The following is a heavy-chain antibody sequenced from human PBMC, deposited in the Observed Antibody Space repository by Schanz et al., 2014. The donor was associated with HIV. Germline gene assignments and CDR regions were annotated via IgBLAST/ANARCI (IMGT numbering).Heavy chain of an antibody. CDR2: ISDDGSMK. D-gene: IGHD1-20*01. V-gene: IGHV3-30*18. Sequence: VQLVESGGGVVQPGRSRRLACAASGFTFSSYDMHWIRQAPGRGLEWGALISDDGSMKFYADSVKGRFTISRDNSKNTLFLQMNSLRAEDTAMYYCAKDQGDVTGTPFDYWGQGTLVTVSS. J-gene: IGHJ4*02. CDR3: AKDQGDVTGTPFDY. CDR1: GFTFSSYD.